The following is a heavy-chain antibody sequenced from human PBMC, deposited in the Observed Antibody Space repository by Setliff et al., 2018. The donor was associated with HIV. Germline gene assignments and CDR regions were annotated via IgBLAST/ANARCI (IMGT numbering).Heavy chain of an antibody. D-gene: IGHD3-22*01. CDR3: ARGGRVDESRGYYYPLMY. Sequence: ASVKVSCKSSGYIFTTHYIHWVRQAPGQGIEWMGMSNPSSRTTIYAQKFRGRMTLTKDKSTTTVYMELSSLRSDDTAVYYCARGGRVDESRGYYYPLMYWGQGTLVTSPQ. V-gene: IGHV1-46*01. CDR2: SNPSSRTT. J-gene: IGHJ4*02. CDR1: GYIFTTHY.